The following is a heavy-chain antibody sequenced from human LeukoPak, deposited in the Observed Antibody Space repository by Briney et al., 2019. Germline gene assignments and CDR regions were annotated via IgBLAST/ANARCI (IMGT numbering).Heavy chain of an antibody. CDR3: ARVKAYNDYVWGSYRTSWVFDY. D-gene: IGHD3-16*02. CDR1: GFTFSSYW. J-gene: IGHJ4*02. V-gene: IGHV3-7*01. Sequence: GGSLRLSCAASGFTFSSYWMSWVRQAPGKGLEWVANIKQDRSERYYVDSVKGRFTISRDNAKNSLYLQMNSLRAEDTAVYYCARVKAYNDYVWGSYRTSWVFDYWGQGTLVTVSS. CDR2: IKQDRSER.